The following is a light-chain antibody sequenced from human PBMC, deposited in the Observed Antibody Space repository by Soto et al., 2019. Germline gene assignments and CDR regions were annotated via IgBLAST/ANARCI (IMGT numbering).Light chain of an antibody. V-gene: IGKV3-11*01. CDR2: DTS. Sequence: EVVLTQSPATLSLAPGERATLSCRASQFLSSYLAWYQQKPGQPPRLLIYDTSNRATGIPARISGSRSGTDFTLTISSLEPEDFGVYFCHQRNKFGQGTRLE. CDR3: HQRNK. CDR1: QFLSSY. J-gene: IGKJ5*01.